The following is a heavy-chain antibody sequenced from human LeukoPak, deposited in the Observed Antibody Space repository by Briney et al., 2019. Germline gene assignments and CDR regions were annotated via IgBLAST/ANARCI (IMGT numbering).Heavy chain of an antibody. J-gene: IGHJ4*02. CDR3: ASVDTSMSSPFDY. CDR2: ISGSGGST. V-gene: IGHV3-23*01. Sequence: PGGSLRLSCAASGFTFSSYAMSWVRQAPGKGLGWVSAISGSGGSTYYADSVKGRFTISRDNAKNSLYLQMNSLRAEDTAVYYCASVDTSMSSPFDYWGQGTLVTVSS. CDR1: GFTFSSYA. D-gene: IGHD5-18*01.